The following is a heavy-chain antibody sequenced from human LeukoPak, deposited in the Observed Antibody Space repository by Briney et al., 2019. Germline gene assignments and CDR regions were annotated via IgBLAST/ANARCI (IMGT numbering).Heavy chain of an antibody. J-gene: IGHJ4*02. V-gene: IGHV3-64*01. CDR2: ISSNGGST. CDR1: GFTFSSYA. CDR3: ARASCSSGYCLDY. Sequence: GRSLRLSCAASGFTFSSYAMHWVRQAPGKGLEYVSAISSNGGSTYYANSVKGRFTISRDNSKNTLYLQMGSLRAEDMAVYYCARASCSSGYCLDYWGQGTLVTVSS. D-gene: IGHD3-22*01.